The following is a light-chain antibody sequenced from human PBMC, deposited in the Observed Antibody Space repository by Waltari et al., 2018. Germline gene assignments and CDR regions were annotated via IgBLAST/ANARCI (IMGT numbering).Light chain of an antibody. Sequence: QSVLTQPPSASGPPGQRVTISCSGSGPHLGSNSPYWYQQFPGSAPKLLMYRNDQRPSGVPDRFSGSKSGTSGSLAISGLRSEDEADYYCAAWDGSLSGWLFGGGTKLTVL. CDR2: RND. CDR1: GPHLGSNS. V-gene: IGLV1-47*01. J-gene: IGLJ3*02. CDR3: AAWDGSLSGWL.